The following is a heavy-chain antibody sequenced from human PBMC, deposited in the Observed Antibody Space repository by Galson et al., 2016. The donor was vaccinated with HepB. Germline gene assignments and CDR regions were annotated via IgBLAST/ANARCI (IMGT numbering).Heavy chain of an antibody. CDR2: LYYSGST. V-gene: IGHV4-39*07. CDR1: GGSISSSSYY. J-gene: IGHJ6*02. Sequence: SLTCTVSGGSISSSSYYWDWIRQPPGKGLEWIGSLYYSGSTYYNPSLKSRDTISVDTSKNQFSLMLTSVTAADTAVYYCAGHRGRPWGYYYYGMDVWGQGTTVTVSS. CDR3: AGHRGRPWGYYYYGMDV. D-gene: IGHD7-27*01.